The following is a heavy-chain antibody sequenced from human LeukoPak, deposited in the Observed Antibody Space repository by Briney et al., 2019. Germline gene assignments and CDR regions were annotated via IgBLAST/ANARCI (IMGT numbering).Heavy chain of an antibody. V-gene: IGHV1-2*02. J-gene: IGHJ4*02. CDR2: INPNSGGT. D-gene: IGHD1-7*01. Sequence: GASVTVSCKASGYTFTGYYMHWVRQAPGQGLEWMGWINPNSGGTNYAQKFQGRVTMTRDTSISTAYMELSRLRSDDTAVYYCARGWNYVWYYFDYWGQGTLVTVSS. CDR3: ARGWNYVWYYFDY. CDR1: GYTFTGYY.